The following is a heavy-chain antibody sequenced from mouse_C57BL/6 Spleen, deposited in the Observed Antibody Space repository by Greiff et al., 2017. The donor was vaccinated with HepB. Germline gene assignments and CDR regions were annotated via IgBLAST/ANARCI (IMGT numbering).Heavy chain of an antibody. D-gene: IGHD1-1*01. CDR2: IHPNSGST. CDR1: GYTFTSYW. V-gene: IGHV1-64*01. J-gene: IGHJ4*01. Sequence: QAQLQQPGAELVKPGASVKLSCKASGYTFTSYWMHWVKQRPGQGLEWIGMIHPNSGSTNYNEKFKSKATLTVDKSSSTAYMQLSSLTSEDSAVYYCAAPNYGSSPYAMDYWGQGTSVTVSS. CDR3: AAPNYGSSPYAMDY.